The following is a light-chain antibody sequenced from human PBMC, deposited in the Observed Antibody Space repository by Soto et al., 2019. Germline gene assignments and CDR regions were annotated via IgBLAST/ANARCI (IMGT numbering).Light chain of an antibody. J-gene: IGKJ1*01. Sequence: EIVLTQSPATLSLSPCERATLSVSASQSVSSYLAWYQQKPGQAPRLLIYDASNRATGIPARFSGSGSGTDFTLTISSLEPEDFAVYYCQQRSNWPRGTFGQGTKVDNK. CDR1: QSVSSY. CDR2: DAS. V-gene: IGKV3-11*01. CDR3: QQRSNWPRGT.